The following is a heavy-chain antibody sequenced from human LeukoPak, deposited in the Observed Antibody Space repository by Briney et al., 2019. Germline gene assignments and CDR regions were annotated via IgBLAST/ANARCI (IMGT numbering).Heavy chain of an antibody. J-gene: IGHJ4*02. CDR3: ARLGLVVVPAGFDY. CDR2: IYYSGST. Sequence: SETLSLTCTVSGGSISSSSYYWGWIRQPPGKGLGWIGSIYYSGSTYYNPSLKSRVTISVDTSKNQFSLKLSSVTAADTAVYYCARLGLVVVPAGFDYWGQGTLVTVSS. V-gene: IGHV4-39*01. CDR1: GGSISSSSYY. D-gene: IGHD2-2*01.